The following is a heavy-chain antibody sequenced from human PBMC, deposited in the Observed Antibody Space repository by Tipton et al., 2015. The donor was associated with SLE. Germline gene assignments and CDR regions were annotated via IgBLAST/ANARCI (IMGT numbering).Heavy chain of an antibody. Sequence: TLSLTCTVSGGSISSGSYYWSWIRQPAGKGLEWIGYIYTSGSTNYNPSLKSRVTISVDTSKNQFSLKLSSVTAADTAVYYCARLINVRVVRGVTPYWYFDLWGSGTLVTVSS. V-gene: IGHV4-61*09. J-gene: IGHJ2*01. CDR3: ARLINVRVVRGVTPYWYFDL. D-gene: IGHD3-10*01. CDR1: GGSISSGSYY. CDR2: IYTSGST.